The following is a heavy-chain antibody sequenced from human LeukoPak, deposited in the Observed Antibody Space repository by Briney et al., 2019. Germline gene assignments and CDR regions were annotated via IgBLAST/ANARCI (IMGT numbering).Heavy chain of an antibody. J-gene: IGHJ5*02. CDR3: ARDTNWGWEAYNWFDP. CDR1: GYTFTSYG. Sequence: ASVKVSCKASGYTFTSYGISWVRQAPGQGLEWMGWISAYNGNTNYAQKLQGRVTMTTDTSTSTAYMELRSLRSDDTAVYYCARDTNWGWEAYNWFDPWGQGTLVTVSS. V-gene: IGHV1-18*01. D-gene: IGHD7-27*01. CDR2: ISAYNGNT.